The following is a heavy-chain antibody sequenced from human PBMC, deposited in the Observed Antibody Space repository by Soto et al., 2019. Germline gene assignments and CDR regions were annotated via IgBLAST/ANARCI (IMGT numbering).Heavy chain of an antibody. D-gene: IGHD4-4*01. CDR3: AKARADYRNSGFDY. CDR1: GFTFTNYA. CDR2: SSGSGSGGST. J-gene: IGHJ4*02. V-gene: IGHV3-23*01. Sequence: EVQLLESGGGLVQPGGSLRLSCAASGFTFTNYAMTWVRQAPGKGLEWVSISSGSGSGGSTNYADSVKGRFTISRDNSKNTLYLQMNSLRVEDTAVYYCAKARADYRNSGFDYWGQGTLVTVSS.